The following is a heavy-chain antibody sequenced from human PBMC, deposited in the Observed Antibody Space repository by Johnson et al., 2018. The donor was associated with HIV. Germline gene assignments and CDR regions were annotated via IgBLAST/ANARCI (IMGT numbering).Heavy chain of an antibody. CDR2: ISWNSGSI. Sequence: VQVLESGGGVVQPGRSLRLSCAASGFTFDDYAMYWVRQAPGKGLEWVSGISWNSGSIGYADSVRGRFTISRDNSKNTLYLQMNSLRAEDTAVYYCARDGIGRGIVGANDAFDIWGQGTMVTVSS. CDR1: GFTFDDYA. CDR3: ARDGIGRGIVGANDAFDI. D-gene: IGHD1-26*01. V-gene: IGHV3-9*01. J-gene: IGHJ3*02.